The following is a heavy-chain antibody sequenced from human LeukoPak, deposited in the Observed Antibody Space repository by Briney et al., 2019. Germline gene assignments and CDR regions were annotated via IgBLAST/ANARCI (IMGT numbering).Heavy chain of an antibody. V-gene: IGHV3-30*18. J-gene: IGHJ4*02. CDR3: AKGDYGDGPPDY. CDR1: GFTFNNYW. Sequence: PGGSLRLSCAASGFTFNNYWMNWVRQAPGKGLEWVAVISYDGSNKYYADSVKGRFTISRDNSKNTLYLQMNSLRAEDTAVYYCAKGDYGDGPPDYWGQGTLVTVSS. CDR2: ISYDGSNK. D-gene: IGHD4-17*01.